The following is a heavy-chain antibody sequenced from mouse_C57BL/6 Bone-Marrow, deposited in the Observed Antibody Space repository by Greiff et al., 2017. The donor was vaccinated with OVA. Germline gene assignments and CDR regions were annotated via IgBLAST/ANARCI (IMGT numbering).Heavy chain of an antibody. J-gene: IGHJ2*01. D-gene: IGHD3-1*01. V-gene: IGHV1-76*01. CDR3: ARLGYSYYFDY. Sequence: VQLQQSGAELVRPGAPVKLSCKALGYPFTDYYINWVKQRPGQGLEWIARIYPGSGNTYYNEKSKGKATLTAEKSSSTAYMQLSSLTSEDSAVYFCARLGYSYYFDYWGQGTTLTVSS. CDR1: GYPFTDYY. CDR2: IYPGSGNT.